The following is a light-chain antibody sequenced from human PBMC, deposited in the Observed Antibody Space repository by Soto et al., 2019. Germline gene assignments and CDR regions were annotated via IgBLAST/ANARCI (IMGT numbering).Light chain of an antibody. Sequence: QSALTQPASLSGSPGQSITISCTGTSSDVGGYNYVSWYQQYPGKAPKVMIYDVTNRPSGVSNRFSGSRSGNTASLTISGLQAEDEADYYCCSFTTSSTYVFGTGTKVTV. CDR3: CSFTTSSTYV. CDR2: DVT. V-gene: IGLV2-14*01. CDR1: SSDVGGYNY. J-gene: IGLJ1*01.